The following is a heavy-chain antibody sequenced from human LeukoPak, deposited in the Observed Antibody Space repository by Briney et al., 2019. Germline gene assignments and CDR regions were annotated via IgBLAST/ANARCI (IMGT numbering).Heavy chain of an antibody. J-gene: IGHJ4*02. Sequence: GGSLRLSRAASGFTFSSYWMHWVRQAPGKGLVWVSRISGDGTTTTYADAVKGRFTISRDNAKNTVSLQMNSLRAEDTAVYYCATRVGCQGDWGQGTLVTVSS. CDR3: ATRVGCQGD. CDR1: GFTFSSYW. CDR2: ISGDGTTT. D-gene: IGHD1-26*01. V-gene: IGHV3-74*01.